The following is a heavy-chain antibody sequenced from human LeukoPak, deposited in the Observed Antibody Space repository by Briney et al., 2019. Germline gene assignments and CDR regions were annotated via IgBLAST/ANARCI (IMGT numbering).Heavy chain of an antibody. CDR1: GFTFSSYA. CDR2: ISGSGGST. Sequence: GGSLRLSCAASGFTFSSYAMSWVRQAPGKGLEWVSAISGSGGSTYYADSVKGRFTISRDNSKNALYLQMNSLRAEDTAVYYCAKDQNGRDYYYYMDVWGKGTTVTVSS. CDR3: AKDQNGRDYYYYMDV. J-gene: IGHJ6*03. D-gene: IGHD1-1*01. V-gene: IGHV3-23*01.